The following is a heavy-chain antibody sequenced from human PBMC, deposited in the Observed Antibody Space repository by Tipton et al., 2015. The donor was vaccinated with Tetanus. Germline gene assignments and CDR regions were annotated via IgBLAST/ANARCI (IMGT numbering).Heavy chain of an antibody. V-gene: IGHV4-34*01. CDR3: ARGGVGGYDRFLDY. Sequence: TLSLTCAVYGGSFSGYYWSWIRQPPGKGLEWIGEINHSGSTNYNPSIKSRVTISVDTSKNQFSLKLTSVTAADTAVYYCARGGVGGYDRFLDYWGQGTLVTVSS. D-gene: IGHD5-12*01. CDR1: GGSFSGYY. J-gene: IGHJ4*02. CDR2: INHSGST.